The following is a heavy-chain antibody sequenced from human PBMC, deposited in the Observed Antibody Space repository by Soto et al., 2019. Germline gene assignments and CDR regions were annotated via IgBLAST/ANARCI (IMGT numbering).Heavy chain of an antibody. J-gene: IGHJ1*01. CDR3: AKEAEVWDYVRYFQH. D-gene: IGHD1-7*01. V-gene: IGHV3-23*01. Sequence: EVQLLESGGGLVQPGGSLRLSCAASGFTFSSYAMTWVRQAPGKGLEWVSGMTGSSRYTYYADSVKGRFTISRDNSKSTLYLQMNSLRAEDTAVYYCAKEAEVWDYVRYFQHWGQGTLVTVSS. CDR1: GFTFSSYA. CDR2: MTGSSRYT.